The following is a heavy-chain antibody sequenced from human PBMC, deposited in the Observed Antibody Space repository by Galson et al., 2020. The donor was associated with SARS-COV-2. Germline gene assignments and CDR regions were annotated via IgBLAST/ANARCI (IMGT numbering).Heavy chain of an antibody. Sequence: TGGSLRLSCAASGFTFSSYSMNWVRQAPGKGLEWVSSISSSSSYIYYADSVKGRFTISRDNAKNSLYLQMNSLRAEDTAVYYCARLRGVEVRGVIITVDAFDIWGQGTMVTVSS. CDR1: GFTFSSYS. CDR3: ARLRGVEVRGVIITVDAFDI. CDR2: ISSSSSYI. J-gene: IGHJ3*02. D-gene: IGHD3-10*01. V-gene: IGHV3-21*01.